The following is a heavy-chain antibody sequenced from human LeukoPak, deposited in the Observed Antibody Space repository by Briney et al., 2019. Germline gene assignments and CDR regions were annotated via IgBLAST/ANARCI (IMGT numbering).Heavy chain of an antibody. CDR3: ARRIAVAGTNLPGAAFDI. CDR1: GDSVSSSSYY. CDR2: IYYSGST. J-gene: IGHJ3*02. V-gene: IGHV4-39*01. Sequence: PSETLSLTRTVSGDSVSSSSYYWGWIRQPPGKGLEWIGSIYYSGSTYYNPSLKSRVTISIDTSKNQFSLKLSSVTAAETAIYYCARRIAVAGTNLPGAAFDIWGQGTMVTVSS. D-gene: IGHD6-19*01.